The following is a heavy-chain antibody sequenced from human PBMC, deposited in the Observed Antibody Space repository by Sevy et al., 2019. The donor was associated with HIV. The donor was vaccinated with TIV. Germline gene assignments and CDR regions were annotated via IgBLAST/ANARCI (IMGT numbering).Heavy chain of an antibody. V-gene: IGHV3-23*01. CDR3: AKAYGSGSPPFD. J-gene: IGHJ4*02. CDR2: ISGSGGST. Sequence: GGSLRLSCAASGFTFSSYAMSWVRQAPGKGLEWVSDISGSGGSTYYADSVKGRFTISRDNSKKTLDLQMNSLRAEDTAVYYCAKAYGSGSPPFDWGQGTLVTVSS. CDR1: GFTFSSYA. D-gene: IGHD3-10*01.